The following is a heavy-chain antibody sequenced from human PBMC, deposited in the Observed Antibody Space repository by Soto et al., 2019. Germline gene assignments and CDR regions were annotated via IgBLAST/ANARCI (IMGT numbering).Heavy chain of an antibody. CDR2: IKQDGSEK. CDR1: GFTFSSYW. CDR3: ARAPSLRYFDWLLTFDY. V-gene: IGHV3-7*05. J-gene: IGHJ4*02. Sequence: GGSLRLSCAASGFTFSSYWMSWVRQAPRKGLEWVANIKQDGSEKYYVDSVKGRFTISRDNAKNSLYLQMNSLRAEDTAVYYCARAPSLRYFDWLLTFDYWGQGTLVTVSS. D-gene: IGHD3-9*01.